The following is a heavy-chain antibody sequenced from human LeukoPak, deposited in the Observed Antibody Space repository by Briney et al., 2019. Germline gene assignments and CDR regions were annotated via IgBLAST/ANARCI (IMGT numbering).Heavy chain of an antibody. CDR2: LKGDGSIT. D-gene: IGHD3-10*01. V-gene: IGHV3-74*03. Sequence: GGSLRLSCAASGFTFRNYWMHWVRQAPGKGLAWVSRLKGDGSITQYVDSVKGRFTISRDNAKNTLYLQMNSLRPEDTAVYYCARDRSGSGDYWGQGTLVTVAS. J-gene: IGHJ4*02. CDR1: GFTFRNYW. CDR3: ARDRSGSGDY.